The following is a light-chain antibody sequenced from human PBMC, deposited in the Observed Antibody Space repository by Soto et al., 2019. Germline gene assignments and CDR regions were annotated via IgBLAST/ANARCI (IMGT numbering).Light chain of an antibody. Sequence: QSALTQPASVSGSPGQSITISCTGTSSDVGGYNYVSWYQQHPGKAPKLMIYDVSNRPSGVSNRFSGSKSGSTASLTIPGLQGEDEADYYCSSYTSSSTLVVFGTGTKLTVL. V-gene: IGLV2-14*01. CDR1: SSDVGGYNY. CDR3: SSYTSSSTLVV. J-gene: IGLJ1*01. CDR2: DVS.